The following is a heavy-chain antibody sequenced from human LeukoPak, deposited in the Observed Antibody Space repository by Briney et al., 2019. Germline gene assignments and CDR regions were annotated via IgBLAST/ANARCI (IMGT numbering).Heavy chain of an antibody. CDR1: GGTFSSYA. V-gene: IGHV1-69*06. Sequence: SVKVSCKASGGTFSSYAISWVRQAPGQGLEWMGGIIPIFGTANYAQKFQGRVTITADKSTSTAYMELSSLRSEDTAVYYCAREGIAVAGTVYFDYWGQGTLVTVSS. D-gene: IGHD6-19*01. J-gene: IGHJ4*02. CDR2: IIPIFGTA. CDR3: AREGIAVAGTVYFDY.